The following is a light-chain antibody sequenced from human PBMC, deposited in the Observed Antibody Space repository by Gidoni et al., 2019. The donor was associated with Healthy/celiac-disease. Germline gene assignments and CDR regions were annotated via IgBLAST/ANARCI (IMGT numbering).Light chain of an antibody. Sequence: AIQLTQSPSSLSASVGDRVTITCRASQGISSALAWYQQKPGKAPKLLIYDASSLESGGPSRFSGSGSGTDFTLTISSLQPEDFATYYCQQFNSYWITFGQXTRLEIK. CDR3: QQFNSYWIT. V-gene: IGKV1-13*02. CDR1: QGISSA. J-gene: IGKJ5*01. CDR2: DAS.